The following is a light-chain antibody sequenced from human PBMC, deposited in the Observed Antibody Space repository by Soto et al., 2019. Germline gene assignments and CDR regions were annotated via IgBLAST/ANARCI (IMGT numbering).Light chain of an antibody. V-gene: IGLV6-57*03. CDR3: QSYGSSPGAV. Sequence: NFMLTQPHSVSESLGKTVTISCTRSSGSFASNYVQWYQQRPGSAPTTVMYEDNQRPPGVPDRFSGSIDSSSRSASLTISGLQTEDEAVYYCQSYGSSPGAVFGGGTQLTVL. CDR2: EDN. CDR1: SGSFASNY. J-gene: IGLJ7*01.